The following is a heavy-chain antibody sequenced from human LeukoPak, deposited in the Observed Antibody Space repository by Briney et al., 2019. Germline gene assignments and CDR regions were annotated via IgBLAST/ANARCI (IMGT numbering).Heavy chain of an antibody. CDR3: ARGPSLGYFDY. J-gene: IGHJ4*02. CDR2: IIPILGIA. Sequence: ASVKVSCKASGGTFSSYTISWVRQAPGQGLEWMGRIIPILGIANYAQKFQGRVTITADKSTSTAYMGLSSLRSEDTAVYYCARGPSLGYFDYWGQGTLVTVSS. V-gene: IGHV1-69*02. CDR1: GGTFSSYT.